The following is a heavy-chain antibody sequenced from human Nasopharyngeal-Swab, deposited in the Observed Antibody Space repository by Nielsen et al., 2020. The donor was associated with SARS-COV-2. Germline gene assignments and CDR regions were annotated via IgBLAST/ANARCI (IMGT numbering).Heavy chain of an antibody. CDR2: IYPGDSDT. V-gene: IGHV5-51*01. D-gene: IGHD5-18*01. CDR3: ARHQVGYSYGSYYYYMDV. CDR1: GYSFTSYW. Sequence: GESLKISCKGSGYSFTSYWIGWVRQMPGKGLEWVGIIYPGDSDTRYSPFFQGPVTISADKSHSTAYLQWSSLKASDTAMYYCARHQVGYSYGSYYYYMDVWGKGTTVTVSS. J-gene: IGHJ6*03.